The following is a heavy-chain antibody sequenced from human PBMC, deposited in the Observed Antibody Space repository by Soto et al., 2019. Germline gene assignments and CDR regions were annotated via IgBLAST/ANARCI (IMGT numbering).Heavy chain of an antibody. CDR3: ARGRGDGYNQHWDFDL. V-gene: IGHV4-34*01. J-gene: IGHJ2*01. CDR2: INHSGST. CDR1: GGSFSGYS. Sequence: QVHLQQWGAGLLKPSETLSLTCAVYGGSFSGYSWSWIRQPPGQGLEWIGEINHSGSTNYNPSLKSRVSISVGTSNNQFSLKLSSVTAADTAVYYWARGRGDGYNQHWDFDLCGRGPLVPVSS. D-gene: IGHD3-10*01.